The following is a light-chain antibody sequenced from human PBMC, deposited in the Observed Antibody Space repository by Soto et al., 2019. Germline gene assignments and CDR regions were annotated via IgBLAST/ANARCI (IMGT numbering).Light chain of an antibody. CDR1: QSVSSY. V-gene: IGKV3-11*01. CDR2: DAS. Sequence: DIVLTQSPATLSLSPGERATLSCRASQSVSSYLVWFQQKPGQAPRLLIYDASTRATGIPARFSGSGSGTDFTLTISSLEPEDFAVYYCQLRSNWPLTFGPGTKVDIK. CDR3: QLRSNWPLT. J-gene: IGKJ3*01.